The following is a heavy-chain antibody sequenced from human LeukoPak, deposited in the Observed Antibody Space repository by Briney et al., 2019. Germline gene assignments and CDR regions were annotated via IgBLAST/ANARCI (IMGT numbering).Heavy chain of an antibody. D-gene: IGHD4-23*01. Sequence: SETLSLTCTVSGGSISSYYWSWIRQPAGKGLEWIGRIYTSGSTNSNPSLKSRVTMSVDTSKNQFSLKLSSVTAADTAVYYCARDLAATTVITDAFDIWGQGTMVTVSS. J-gene: IGHJ3*02. CDR2: IYTSGST. V-gene: IGHV4-4*07. CDR1: GGSISSYY. CDR3: ARDLAATTVITDAFDI.